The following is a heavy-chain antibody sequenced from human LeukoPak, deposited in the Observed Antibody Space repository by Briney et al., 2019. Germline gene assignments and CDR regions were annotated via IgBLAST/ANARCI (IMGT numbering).Heavy chain of an antibody. CDR2: VSHTGST. CDR1: GGSINYAY. CDR3: ARGKGYNTPFDY. Sequence: SETLSLTCTVSGGSINYAYWSWIRLPPGKKLEWIGFVSHTGSTNYNPSLTSRVTISVDTSKNQFSLKLTSVAAADTAIYFCARGKGYNTPFDYWGQGVLVTVSS. V-gene: IGHV4-59*01. J-gene: IGHJ4*02. D-gene: IGHD5-24*01.